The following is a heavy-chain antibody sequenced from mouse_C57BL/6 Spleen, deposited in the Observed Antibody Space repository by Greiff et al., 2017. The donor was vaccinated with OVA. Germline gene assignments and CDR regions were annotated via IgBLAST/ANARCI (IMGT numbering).Heavy chain of an antibody. J-gene: IGHJ2*01. CDR3: ARGGLRPAYFDY. CDR1: GYTFTSYW. CDR2: IDPSDSYT. Sequence: QVQLKQPGAELVMPGASVKLSCKASGYTFTSYWMHWVKQRPGQGLEWIGEIDPSDSYTNYNQKFKGKSTLTVDKSSSTAYMQLSSLTSEDSAVYYCARGGLRPAYFDYWGQGTTLTVSS. D-gene: IGHD1-1*01. V-gene: IGHV1-69*01.